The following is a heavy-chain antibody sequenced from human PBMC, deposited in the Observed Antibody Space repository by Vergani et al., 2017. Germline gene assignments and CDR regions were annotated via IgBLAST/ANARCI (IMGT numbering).Heavy chain of an antibody. J-gene: IGHJ4*02. CDR1: GFTFSSYG. Sequence: QVQLVETGGGVVHPGRSLRLSCAASGFTFSSYGMDWVRQAPGKGLERVAVISYDGSNKYYADSVKARFTISRDNSKNTLYLQMNSLRAEDTAVYYCAKDGTRGYWGQGTLVAVSS. CDR2: ISYDGSNK. D-gene: IGHD1-26*01. CDR3: AKDGTRGY. V-gene: IGHV3-30*18.